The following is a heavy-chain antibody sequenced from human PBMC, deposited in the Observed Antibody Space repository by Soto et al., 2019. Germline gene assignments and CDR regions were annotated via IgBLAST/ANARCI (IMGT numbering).Heavy chain of an antibody. CDR3: ARDRDWAFDY. CDR1: GFTFSSYS. CDR2: IFVSSSPI. Sequence: GGSLRLCCVASGFTFSSYSMVWVRQAPGKGLEWVSYIFVSSSPIYYADSVKGRFTVSRDNAQNSVFLLMNSLRAEDTAVYYCARDRDWAFDYWGRGTLVTVSS. D-gene: IGHD3-9*01. V-gene: IGHV3-48*04. J-gene: IGHJ4*02.